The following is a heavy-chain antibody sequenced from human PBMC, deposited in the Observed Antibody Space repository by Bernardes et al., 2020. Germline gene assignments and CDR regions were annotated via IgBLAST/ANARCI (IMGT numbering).Heavy chain of an antibody. J-gene: IGHJ6*02. D-gene: IGHD3-16*02. V-gene: IGHV1-8*01. Sequence: ASVKVSCKASGYTFTSYDINWVRQATGQGLEWMGWMNPNSGNTGYAQKFQGRVTMTRNTSISTAYMELSSLRSEDTAVYYCARAKPGLYDYIWGSYQPPYGMDVWGQGTTVTVSS. CDR1: GYTFTSYD. CDR2: MNPNSGNT. CDR3: ARAKPGLYDYIWGSYQPPYGMDV.